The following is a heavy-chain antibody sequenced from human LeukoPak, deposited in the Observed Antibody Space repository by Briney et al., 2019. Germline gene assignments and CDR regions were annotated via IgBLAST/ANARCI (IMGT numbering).Heavy chain of an antibody. V-gene: IGHV3-23*01. D-gene: IGHD4-17*01. Sequence: GGSLRLSCAASGFTFRSYAMSWVRQAPGKGLEWVSVISGSGGRTYYADSVKGRFTISRDNSKNTLYLQMNSLRAEDTAVYYCAKDPPLYGILPYNFDYWGQGTLVTVSS. CDR1: GFTFRSYA. J-gene: IGHJ4*02. CDR3: AKDPPLYGILPYNFDY. CDR2: ISGSGGRT.